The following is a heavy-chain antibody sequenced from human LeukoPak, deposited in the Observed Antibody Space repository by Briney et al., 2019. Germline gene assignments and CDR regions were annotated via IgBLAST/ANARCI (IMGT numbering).Heavy chain of an antibody. CDR2: ISWNSGSI. V-gene: IGHV3-9*01. J-gene: IGHJ5*02. D-gene: IGHD3-3*01. CDR3: ARDPLPYYDFWSGYYRGRDWFDP. Sequence: PGGSLRLSCAASGFTFDDYAMHWVRQAPGKGLEWVSGISWNSGSIGYADSVKGRFTISRDNAKNSLYLQMNSLRAEDTAVCYCARDPLPYYDFWSGYYRGRDWFDPWGQGTLVTVSS. CDR1: GFTFDDYA.